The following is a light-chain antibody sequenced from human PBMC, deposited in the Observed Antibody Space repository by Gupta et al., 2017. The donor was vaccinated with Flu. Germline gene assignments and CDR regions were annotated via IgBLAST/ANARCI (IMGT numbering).Light chain of an antibody. CDR2: STD. CDR3: VTWDDSLNGQV. CDR1: TSNIGSNV. Sequence: QSVLTQPPSASGTPGQRVTISCSGGTSNIGSNVVNWYQHFPGTAPKLLMYSTDQRPSGVPDRFSGSKSGTSASLAISGLQSEDEADYYCVTWDDSLNGQVFGGGTKLTV. V-gene: IGLV1-44*01. J-gene: IGLJ3*02.